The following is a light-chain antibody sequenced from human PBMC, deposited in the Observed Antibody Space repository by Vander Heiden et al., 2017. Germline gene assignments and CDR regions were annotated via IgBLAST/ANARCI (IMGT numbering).Light chain of an antibody. V-gene: IGKV4-1*01. CDR1: QTILDRTNNWNY. J-gene: IGKJ1*01. Sequence: DIVLTQPPGFLAVSLGEMAIIKFMSSQTILDRTNNWNYLAWYQQKPGQPPKLLIYWASTRGSGVPDRFSGSGSGTDFTLTISNLQAEDVAVYYCQQYYSTPRAFGQGTTVEIK. CDR2: WAS. CDR3: QQYYSTPRA.